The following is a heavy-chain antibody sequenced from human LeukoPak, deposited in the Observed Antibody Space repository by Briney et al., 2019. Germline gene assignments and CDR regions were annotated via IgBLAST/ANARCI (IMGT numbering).Heavy chain of an antibody. CDR3: ARHQSYYYDYHMDV. Sequence: SETLSLTCTVSGGSISSSSYYWGWIRQPPGKGLEWIGSIYYSGSTYYNPSLKSRVTISVDTSKNQFSLKLTSVTAADTAVYYCARHQSYYYDYHMDVWGKGTTVTISS. CDR2: IYYSGST. V-gene: IGHV4-39*01. CDR1: GGSISSSSYY. J-gene: IGHJ6*03.